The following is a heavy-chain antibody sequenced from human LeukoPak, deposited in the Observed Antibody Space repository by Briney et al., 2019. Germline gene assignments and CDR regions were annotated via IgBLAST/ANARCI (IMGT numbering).Heavy chain of an antibody. J-gene: IGHJ5*02. CDR2: INPNSGGT. V-gene: IGHV1-2*02. Sequence: ASVKVSCKASGYTFTGYYMHWVRQAPGQGLEWMGWINPNSGGTNYAQKFQGRVTMTRDTSISTAYMELSRLGSDDTAVYYCAREPPYPLLMVYGDWFDPWGQGTLVTVSS. CDR1: GYTFTGYY. CDR3: AREPPYPLLMVYGDWFDP. D-gene: IGHD2-8*01.